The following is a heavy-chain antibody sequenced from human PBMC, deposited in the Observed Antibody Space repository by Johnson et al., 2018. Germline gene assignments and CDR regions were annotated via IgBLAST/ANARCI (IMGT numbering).Heavy chain of an antibody. CDR3: ARSIGYCNSVSCLKLYYYYYYMDV. CDR1: GFTFSSYA. Sequence: EVQLVESGGGLVQPGGSLRLSCAASGFTFSSYAMSWVRQAPGKGLEWVSAISSRSSTIHYADSVKGRFTISRDNAKNTLSLQMNSLRAEETAVYYCARSIGYCNSVSCLKLYYYYYYMDVWGKGTTVTVSS. D-gene: IGHD2-2*01. J-gene: IGHJ6*03. CDR2: ISSRSSTI. V-gene: IGHV3-48*01.